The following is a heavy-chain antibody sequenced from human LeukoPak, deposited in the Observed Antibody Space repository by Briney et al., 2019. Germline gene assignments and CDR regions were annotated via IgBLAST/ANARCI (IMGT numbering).Heavy chain of an antibody. CDR1: GFTFSGHW. V-gene: IGHV3-74*01. CDR2: TNSDGSST. D-gene: IGHD5-18*01. Sequence: GGSLRLSCAVSGFTFSGHWMFWVRQAPGKGLVWVSSTNSDGSSTGYTDSVKGRFTISRGNSKNTLYLQMNSLRAEDTAVYYCAKDRKRGHSYGYGTFDYWGQGTLVTVSS. J-gene: IGHJ4*02. CDR3: AKDRKRGHSYGYGTFDY.